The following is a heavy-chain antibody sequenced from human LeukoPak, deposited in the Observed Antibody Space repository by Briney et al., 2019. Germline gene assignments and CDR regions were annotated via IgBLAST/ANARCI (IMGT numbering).Heavy chain of an antibody. Sequence: PSQTLSLTCTVSGGSISSGSYYWSWIRQPAGKGLEWIGRIYTSGSTNYNPSLKSRVTISVDTSKNQLSLKLSSVTAADTAVYYCARGSGELLPGWGAFDIWGQGTMVTVSS. CDR3: ARGSGELLPGWGAFDI. V-gene: IGHV4-61*02. D-gene: IGHD1-7*01. J-gene: IGHJ3*02. CDR1: GGSISSGSYY. CDR2: IYTSGST.